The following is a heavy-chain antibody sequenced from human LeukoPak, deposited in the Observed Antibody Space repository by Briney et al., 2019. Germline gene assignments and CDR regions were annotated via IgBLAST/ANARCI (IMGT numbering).Heavy chain of an antibody. CDR2: ISSSGSTI. CDR1: GFTFSDYY. Sequence: GGSLRLSCAASGFTFSDYYMSWIRQAPGKGLEWVSYISSSGSTIYYADSVKGRFTISRDNAKNSLYLQMNSLRAEDTAVYYCARGRGGYSSSWYSYYYYMDVWGKGTTVTVSS. V-gene: IGHV3-11*04. CDR3: ARGRGGYSSSWYSYYYYMDV. D-gene: IGHD6-13*01. J-gene: IGHJ6*03.